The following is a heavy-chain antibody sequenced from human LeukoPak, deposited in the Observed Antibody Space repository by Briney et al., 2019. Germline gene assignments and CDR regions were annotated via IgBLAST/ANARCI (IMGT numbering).Heavy chain of an antibody. V-gene: IGHV3-30*03. CDR1: GFTFSSYG. CDR2: ISYDGSNK. Sequence: GRSLRLSCAASGFTFSSYGMLWVRQAPGKGLEWVAVISYDGSNKYYADSVKGRFTISRDNSKNTLYLQMNSLRAEDTAVYYCARGNLKLVPAAYYFDYWGQGTLVTVSS. D-gene: IGHD6-6*01. CDR3: ARGNLKLVPAAYYFDY. J-gene: IGHJ4*02.